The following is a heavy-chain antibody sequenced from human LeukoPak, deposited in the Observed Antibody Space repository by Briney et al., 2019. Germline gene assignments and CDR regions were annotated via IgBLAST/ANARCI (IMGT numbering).Heavy chain of an antibody. J-gene: IGHJ6*02. CDR1: GYTFTSYY. Sequence: ASVKVSCKASGYTFTSYYMHWVRQAPGQGLEWMGIINPSGGSTSYAQKFQGRVTVTRDTSTSTVYMELSSLRSEDTAVYYCARVHSPALLGYYYGMDVWGQGTTVTVSS. V-gene: IGHV1-46*01. CDR3: ARVHSPALLGYYYGMDV. D-gene: IGHD3-10*01. CDR2: INPSGGST.